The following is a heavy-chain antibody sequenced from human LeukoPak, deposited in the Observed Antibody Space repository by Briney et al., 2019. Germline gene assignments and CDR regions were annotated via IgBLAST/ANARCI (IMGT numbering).Heavy chain of an antibody. V-gene: IGHV4-39*01. J-gene: IGHJ4*02. CDR1: GGSIDSSTHL. CDR2: IHYGGTA. CDR3: ARLPRGISEAAGGAY. Sequence: PSETLSLTCSVSGGSIDSSTHLWGWIRQRPGKGLEWIGSIHYGGTAFYSWSLKSRVTLSIHTSKNQFSLKVNSVTAADTALYYCARLPRGISEAAGGAYWGQGTLVTVSS. D-gene: IGHD6-13*01.